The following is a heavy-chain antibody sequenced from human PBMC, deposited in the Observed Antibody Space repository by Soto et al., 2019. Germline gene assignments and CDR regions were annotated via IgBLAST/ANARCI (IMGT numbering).Heavy chain of an antibody. CDR3: SRLVV. CDR2: IRSKAYNYAT. Sequence: GGSLRLSCAYSGFNFIGSVIHWVRQASGKGLEWVGRIRSKAYNYATAYAASVEGRFTVSRDDSKNTAYLQMNSLKSEDTAVYYCSRLVVWGQGSLVTVSS. J-gene: IGHJ4*02. D-gene: IGHD2-15*01. CDR1: GFNFIGSV. V-gene: IGHV3-73*01.